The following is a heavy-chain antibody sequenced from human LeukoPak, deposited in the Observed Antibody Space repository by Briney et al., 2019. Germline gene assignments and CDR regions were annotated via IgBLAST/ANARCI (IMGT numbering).Heavy chain of an antibody. Sequence: SETLSLTCAVSGYSISSGYYWGWIRQPPGKGLEWIGSIYHSGSTYYNPSLKSRVTISVDTSENQFSLKLSSVTAADTAVYNCATVVTVGSDDAFDIWGQGTMVTVSS. J-gene: IGHJ3*02. V-gene: IGHV4-38-2*01. D-gene: IGHD2-2*01. CDR2: IYHSGST. CDR1: GYSISSGYY. CDR3: ATVVTVGSDDAFDI.